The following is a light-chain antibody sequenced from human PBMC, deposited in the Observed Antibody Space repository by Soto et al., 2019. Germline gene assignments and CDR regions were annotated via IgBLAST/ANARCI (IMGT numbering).Light chain of an antibody. V-gene: IGKV3-15*01. J-gene: IGKJ5*01. CDR3: QQYYDWPTIT. CDR2: GAS. Sequence: EIVLTQSPATLSVPPGDRATLSCRASESVRSNLAWYQQKPGQAPRLLIYGASIRAADIPARFSGSGSGTGFTLTISTLQSEDFAVYYCQQYYDWPTITFGQGTRLE. CDR1: ESVRSN.